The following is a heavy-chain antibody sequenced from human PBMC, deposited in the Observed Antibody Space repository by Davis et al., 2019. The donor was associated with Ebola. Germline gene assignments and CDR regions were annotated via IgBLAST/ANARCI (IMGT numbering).Heavy chain of an antibody. CDR1: GFTVSSNY. CDR3: GRDSGCSGGSCYSLDY. Sequence: GESLKISCAASGFTVSSNYMSWVRQAPGKGLEWVSVIYSAGSTYYADSMKGRFTISRDNSKNTLYLQMNSLRAEDTAVYYCGRDSGCSGGSCYSLDYWGQGTLVTVSS. D-gene: IGHD2-15*01. J-gene: IGHJ4*02. CDR2: IYSAGST. V-gene: IGHV3-66*01.